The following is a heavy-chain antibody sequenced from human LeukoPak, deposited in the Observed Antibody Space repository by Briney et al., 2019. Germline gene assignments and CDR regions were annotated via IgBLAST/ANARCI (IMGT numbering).Heavy chain of an antibody. CDR2: IYPGDSDT. Sequence: HGESLKISCKGSGYRFTSYWMGRVRQMPGKGLEWMGIIYPGDSDTRYSPSFQGQVTISADKSISTAYLQWSSLKASDTAMYYCARAYSSHFYYYYYMDVWGKGTTVTVSS. CDR3: ARAYSSHFYYYYYMDV. J-gene: IGHJ6*03. V-gene: IGHV5-51*01. CDR1: GYRFTSYW. D-gene: IGHD6-13*01.